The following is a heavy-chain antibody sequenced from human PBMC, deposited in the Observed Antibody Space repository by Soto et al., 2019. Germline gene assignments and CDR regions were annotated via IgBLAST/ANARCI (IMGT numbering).Heavy chain of an antibody. CDR1: GFTFGHYA. CDR3: ARENYGEHYFDY. V-gene: IGHV3-30*04. J-gene: IGHJ4*02. Sequence: QVQLVESGGGVVQPGRSLRLSCAASGFTFGHYAMHWVRQAPGKGLEWLAVISYEGSKIYYGDSVRDRFTISRANSRNTRYLQMNSLRGDDTAIYYCARENYGEHYFDYWGQGTLVTVSS. CDR2: ISYEGSKI. D-gene: IGHD3-10*01.